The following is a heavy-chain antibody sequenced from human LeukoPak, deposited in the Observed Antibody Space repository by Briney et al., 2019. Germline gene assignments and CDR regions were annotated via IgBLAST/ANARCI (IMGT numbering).Heavy chain of an antibody. CDR3: ARVGGGAMVNKGNWFDP. CDR2: IYYSGST. V-gene: IGHV4-59*01. CDR1: GGSISSYY. D-gene: IGHD5-18*01. J-gene: IGHJ5*02. Sequence: PSETLSLTCTVSGGSISSYYWSWIRQPPGKGLEWIGYIYYSGSTNYNPSLKSRVTISVDTSKNQFSLKLSSVTAADTAVYYCARVGGGAMVNKGNWFDPWGQGTLVTVSS.